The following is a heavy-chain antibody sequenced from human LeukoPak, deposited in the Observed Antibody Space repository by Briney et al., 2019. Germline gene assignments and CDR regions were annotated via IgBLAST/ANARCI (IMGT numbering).Heavy chain of an antibody. CDR2: TYYRSKWIR. CDR3: VRQGPGEAVAAVEYCYFDL. J-gene: IGHJ2*01. CDR1: GDSVSSNSAA. Sequence: SQTLSLTCAISGDSVSSNSAAWNWIRQSPSRGLEWLGRTYYRSKWIRDYAVSVKSRITINPDTSKNQFSLQLNSVTPEDTAVYFCVRQGPGEAVAAVEYCYFDLWGRGTLVTVSS. D-gene: IGHD6-19*01. V-gene: IGHV6-1*01.